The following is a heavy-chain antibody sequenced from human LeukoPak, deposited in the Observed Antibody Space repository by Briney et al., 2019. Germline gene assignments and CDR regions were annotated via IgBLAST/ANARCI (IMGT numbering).Heavy chain of an antibody. Sequence: SVKVSCKASGGTFSGYAISWVRQAPGQGLEWMGGIIPIFGTANYAQKFQGRVTITADESTSTACMELSSLRSEDTAVYYCARDSSGSDYNWFDPWGQGTLVTVSS. D-gene: IGHD3-22*01. V-gene: IGHV1-69*13. J-gene: IGHJ5*02. CDR3: ARDSSGSDYNWFDP. CDR2: IIPIFGTA. CDR1: GGTFSGYA.